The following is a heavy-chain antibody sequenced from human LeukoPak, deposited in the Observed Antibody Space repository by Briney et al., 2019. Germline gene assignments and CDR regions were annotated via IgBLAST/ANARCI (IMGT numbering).Heavy chain of an antibody. J-gene: IGHJ4*02. CDR2: IYAGGNT. V-gene: IGHV3-66*02. Sequence: PGGSLRLSCAASGFTLNTNYMNWVRQVPGKGLVWVSVIYAGGNTYYADSVKGRFTISRDNSKNTLYLQMISMRAQDTAVYYCAKGGEGRHSSGLNIDYWGQGTXVTXXS. CDR1: GFTLNTNY. D-gene: IGHD6-19*01. CDR3: AKGGEGRHSSGLNIDY.